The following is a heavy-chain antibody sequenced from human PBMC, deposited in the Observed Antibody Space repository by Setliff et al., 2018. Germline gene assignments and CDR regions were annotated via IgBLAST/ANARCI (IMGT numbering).Heavy chain of an antibody. Sequence: GGSLRLSCAASGFTFNTYTMHWVRQAPGKGLEYVSSIGPNGGSTYYADSVKGRFTISRDNSKNTLYLQMNSLRAEDTAVYYCAKDPRITMIVVDPGPYWGQGTLVTVSS. D-gene: IGHD3-22*01. V-gene: IGHV3-64*04. CDR2: IGPNGGST. CDR3: AKDPRITMIVVDPGPY. J-gene: IGHJ4*02. CDR1: GFTFNTYT.